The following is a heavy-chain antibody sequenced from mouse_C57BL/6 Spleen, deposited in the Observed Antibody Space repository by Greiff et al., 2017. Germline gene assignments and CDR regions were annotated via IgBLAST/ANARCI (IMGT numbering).Heavy chain of an antibody. CDR2: IRLKSDNYAT. Sequence: EVKLMESGGGLVQPGGSMTLSCVASGFTFSNYWMNWVRQSPEKGLEWVAQIRLKSDNYATHYAAYVKGRFTISREDSKSSVYLQMNNLSAEDTGIYYSVYYCDSFDYWGQGTTLTVSS. J-gene: IGHJ2*01. CDR3: VYYCDSFDY. V-gene: IGHV6-3*01. CDR1: GFTFSNYW. D-gene: IGHD1-1*01.